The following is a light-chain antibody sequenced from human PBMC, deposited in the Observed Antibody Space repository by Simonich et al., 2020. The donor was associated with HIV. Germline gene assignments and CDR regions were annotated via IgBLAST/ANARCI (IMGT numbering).Light chain of an antibody. CDR2: EAS. V-gene: IGKV1-5*03. J-gene: IGKJ1*01. Sequence: DIQMTQSPSNLSSSVGDRVTITCRASQSISSWLAWYQQKPGNAHKRLILEASTLESGVPSRFHGSGSGTEFTLTISSLQPDDFATYYCQQYNTYPRTFGQGTKVEI. CDR1: QSISSW. CDR3: QQYNTYPRT.